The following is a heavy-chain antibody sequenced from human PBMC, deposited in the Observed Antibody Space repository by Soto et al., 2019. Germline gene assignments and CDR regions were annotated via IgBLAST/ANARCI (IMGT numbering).Heavy chain of an antibody. D-gene: IGHD2-15*01. CDR1: GYTFTSYG. V-gene: IGHV1-18*01. Sequence: QVQLVQSGAEVKKPGASVKVSCKASGYTFTSYGISWVRQAPGQGLEWMGWISAYNGNTNYAQKLQGRVTMTTDTPTSTANMELRSLRSDDTAGFYGARGGGILSRHYGMDVWGQGTTVTVSS. J-gene: IGHJ6*02. CDR2: ISAYNGNT. CDR3: ARGGGILSRHYGMDV.